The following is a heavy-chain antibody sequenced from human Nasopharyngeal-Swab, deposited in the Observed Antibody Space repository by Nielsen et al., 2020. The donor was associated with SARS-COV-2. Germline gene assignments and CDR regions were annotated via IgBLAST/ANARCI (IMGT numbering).Heavy chain of an antibody. V-gene: IGHV3-23*01. J-gene: IGHJ4*02. Sequence: GESLKISCAASGFTFSSYAMSWVRQAPGKGLEWVSVISGSGGSTYYADSVKGRFTISRDNSKNTLYLQMNSLRAEDTAVYYCAKDLGDSSGWYGLVGYWGQGTLVTVSS. D-gene: IGHD6-19*01. CDR1: GFTFSSYA. CDR2: ISGSGGST. CDR3: AKDLGDSSGWYGLVGY.